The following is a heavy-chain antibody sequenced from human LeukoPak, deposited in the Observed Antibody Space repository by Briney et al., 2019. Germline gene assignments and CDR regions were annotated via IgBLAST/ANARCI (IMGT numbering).Heavy chain of an antibody. D-gene: IGHD2/OR15-2a*01. CDR1: GFSLSTSGLC. CDR3: ARKNGVTLDAFDI. J-gene: IGHJ3*02. Sequence: SGPALVKPTQPLTLTCTFSGFSLSTSGLCVSWIRQPPGKALEWLARIDWDDDKYYSTSLKTRLTISKDTSKNQVVLTMTNMDPVDTATYYCARKNGVTLDAFDIWGQGTMVTVSS. V-gene: IGHV2-70*11. CDR2: IDWDDDK.